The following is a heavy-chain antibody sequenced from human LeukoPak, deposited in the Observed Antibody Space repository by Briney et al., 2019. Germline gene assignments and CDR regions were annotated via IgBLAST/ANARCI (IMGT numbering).Heavy chain of an antibody. J-gene: IGHJ4*02. CDR2: INHSGST. Sequence: RPSETLSLTCAASGGSISSSNWWSWVRHSPGKGLDWIGEINHSGSTSYNPSPKSRVTISVDKSKNQFSLKLSSVTPAHTAVHYCARARIAVAGDFDYWGQGTLVTVSS. CDR1: GGSISSSNW. V-gene: IGHV4-4*02. CDR3: ARARIAVAGDFDY. D-gene: IGHD6-19*01.